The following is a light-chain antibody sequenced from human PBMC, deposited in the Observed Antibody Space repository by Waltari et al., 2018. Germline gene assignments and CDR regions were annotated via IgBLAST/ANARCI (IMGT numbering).Light chain of an antibody. J-gene: IGKJ2*01. V-gene: IGKV1-5*03. Sequence: DIQMTQSPSTLSASVGDRVSITCRASQSISIWLAWYQQRTGKAPNLLISKSSSLESGVPSRFSGSCSGTEFTLTITNLHPYDFATYYCQHYDNYPVAFGQGTKLEIK. CDR2: KSS. CDR1: QSISIW. CDR3: QHYDNYPVA.